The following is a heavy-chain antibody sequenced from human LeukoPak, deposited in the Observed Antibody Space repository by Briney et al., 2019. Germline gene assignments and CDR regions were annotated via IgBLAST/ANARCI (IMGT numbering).Heavy chain of an antibody. Sequence: ASVKVSCKVSGYTLTELSMHWVRQAPGKGLEWMGGFDPEDGETIYAQKFQGRVTITEDTSTDTAYMELSSLRSEDTAVYYCAITAYNWNYSDYWGQGTLVTVSS. CDR2: FDPEDGET. D-gene: IGHD1-20*01. J-gene: IGHJ4*02. CDR3: AITAYNWNYSDY. V-gene: IGHV1-24*01. CDR1: GYTLTELS.